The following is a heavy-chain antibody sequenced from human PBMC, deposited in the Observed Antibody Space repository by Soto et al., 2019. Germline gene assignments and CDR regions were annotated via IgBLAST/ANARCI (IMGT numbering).Heavy chain of an antibody. CDR3: ASIAAAGKFSA. CDR1: GYSISRGYS. J-gene: IGHJ5*01. D-gene: IGHD6-13*01. CDR2: IYHSGST. V-gene: IGHV4-38-2*01. Sequence: SEALSLTCAVSGYSISRGYSWGWIRQPPGKGLEWIGSIYHSGSTYYNPSLKSRVTISVDTSKNQFSLKLSSVTAADTAVYYCASIAAAGKFSAWGQGTLVTVPQ.